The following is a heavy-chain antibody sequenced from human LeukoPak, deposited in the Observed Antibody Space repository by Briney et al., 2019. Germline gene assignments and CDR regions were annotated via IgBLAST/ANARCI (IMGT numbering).Heavy chain of an antibody. CDR1: GFTFRTYS. D-gene: IGHD3-3*01. V-gene: IGHV3-48*01. J-gene: IGHJ6*03. CDR2: IGGSGSFI. CDR3: ARFLATWDYYYMDV. Sequence: GGSLRLSCAASGFTFRTYSMNWVRQAPGKGLEWVSHIGGSGSFIYYADSVKGRFTISRDNAENSVYLQMDSLRVEDTAVYYCARFLATWDYYYMDVWGKGTTVTVSS.